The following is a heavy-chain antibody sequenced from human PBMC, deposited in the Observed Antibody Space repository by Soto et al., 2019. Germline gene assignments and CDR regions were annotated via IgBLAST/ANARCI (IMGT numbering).Heavy chain of an antibody. Sequence: SETLSLTCSVSGGSISSSGYYWGWIRQSPGKGLEWIGTIFYSGTTYYNPSLESRITISQDTSNNQFSLKLTSVTAADTAVYYCARHYYDSSGYPAPYYHGMDVWGQGTTVTVSS. J-gene: IGHJ6*02. D-gene: IGHD3-22*01. CDR1: GGSISSSGYY. V-gene: IGHV4-39*01. CDR3: ARHYYDSSGYPAPYYHGMDV. CDR2: IFYSGTT.